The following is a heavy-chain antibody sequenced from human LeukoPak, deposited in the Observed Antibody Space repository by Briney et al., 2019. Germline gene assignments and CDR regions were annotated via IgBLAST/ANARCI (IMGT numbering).Heavy chain of an antibody. CDR1: GGPFSGYY. D-gene: IGHD2/OR15-2a*01. CDR3: ARGLSGHIRRYYFDY. V-gene: IGHV4-34*01. CDR2: IDHSGNM. Sequence: PSETLSLTCGVHGGPFSGYYWNWIRQPPGKGLEWIGEIDHSGNMNYNPSLKSRVTISVDTSKHHFSLELSSVTAADTAVYYCARGLSGHIRRYYFDYWGQGTLVTVSS. J-gene: IGHJ4*02.